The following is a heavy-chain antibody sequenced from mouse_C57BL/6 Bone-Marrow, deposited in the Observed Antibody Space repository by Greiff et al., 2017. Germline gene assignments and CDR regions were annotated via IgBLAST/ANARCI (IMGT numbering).Heavy chain of an antibody. J-gene: IGHJ2*01. V-gene: IGHV1-53*01. CDR2: INPSNGGT. Sequence: QVQLQQPGTELVKPGASVKLSCKASGYTFTSYWMHWVKQRPGQGLEWIGNINPSNGGTNYNEKFKSKATLTVDKSSSTAYMQLSSLTSEDSAVXYGAREGYYGSSRSWGNYWGQGTTLTVSS. D-gene: IGHD1-1*01. CDR3: AREGYYGSSRSWGNY. CDR1: GYTFTSYW.